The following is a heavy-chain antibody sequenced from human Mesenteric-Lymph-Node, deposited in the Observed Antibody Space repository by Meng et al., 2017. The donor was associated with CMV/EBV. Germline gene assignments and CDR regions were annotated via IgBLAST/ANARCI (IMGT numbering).Heavy chain of an antibody. CDR1: GFTFSNFW. J-gene: IGHJ5*02. V-gene: IGHV3-7*01. Sequence: GESLKISCAASGFTFSNFWMSWVRQAPGKGLEWVANIKPDGSEKYYVGSVKGRFTISRDNAKSSLFLQMNGLRPEDTAVYYCARVRNPSDFWSGQNWFDPWGQGTLVTVSS. CDR3: ARVRNPSDFWSGQNWFDP. D-gene: IGHD3-3*01. CDR2: IKPDGSEK.